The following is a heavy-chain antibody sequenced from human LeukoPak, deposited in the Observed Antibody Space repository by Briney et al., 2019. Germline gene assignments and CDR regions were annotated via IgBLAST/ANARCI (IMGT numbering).Heavy chain of an antibody. V-gene: IGHV1-2*02. J-gene: IGHJ4*02. CDR1: GYTFTGYY. D-gene: IGHD6-13*01. CDR3: ARGANLLGIAAAGVFDY. CDR2: INPNSGGT. Sequence: ASVTVSCKASGYTFTGYYMHWVRQAPGQGLEWMGWINPNSGGTNYAQKFQGRVTMTRDTSISTAYMELSRLRSDDTAVYYCARGANLLGIAAAGVFDYWGQGTLVTVSS.